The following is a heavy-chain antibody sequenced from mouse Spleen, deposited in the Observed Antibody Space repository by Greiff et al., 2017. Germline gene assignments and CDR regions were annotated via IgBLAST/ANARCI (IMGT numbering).Heavy chain of an antibody. CDR1: GFNIKNTY. J-gene: IGHJ2*01. CDR3: ASLTGSTYFDY. CDR2: IDPEDGET. Sequence: EVQLQQSVAELVRPGASVKLSCTASGFNIKNTYMHWVKQRTEQGLEWIGRIDPEDGETKYAPKFQGKATITADTSSNTAYLQLSSLTSEDTAVYYCASLTGSTYFDYWGQGTTLTVSS. V-gene: IGHV14-2*01. D-gene: IGHD4-1*01.